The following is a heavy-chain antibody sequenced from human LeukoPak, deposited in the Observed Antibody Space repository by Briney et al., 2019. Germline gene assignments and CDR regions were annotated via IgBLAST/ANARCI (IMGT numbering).Heavy chain of an antibody. V-gene: IGHV4-39*01. CDR1: GGSISSSSYY. J-gene: IGHJ4*02. D-gene: IGHD2-2*01. Sequence: SETLSLTCTVSGGSISSSSYYWGWIRQPPGKGLEWLGSIYYSRSTYYNPYLKSRVTISVDTSKNQFSLKLSSVTAADTAVYYCARGHASHIVVVPAAMSQNFDYWGQGTLVTVSS. CDR3: ARGHASHIVVVPAAMSQNFDY. CDR2: IYYSRST.